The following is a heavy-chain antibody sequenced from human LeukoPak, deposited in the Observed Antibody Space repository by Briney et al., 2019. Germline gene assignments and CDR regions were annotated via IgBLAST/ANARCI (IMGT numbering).Heavy chain of an antibody. CDR3: ARGRGLELPNYYYYYIDV. CDR1: GGSFSGYY. J-gene: IGHJ6*03. Sequence: SETLSLTCAVYGGSFSGYYWSWIRQPPGKGLEWIGEINHSGSTNYNPSLKRRVNISVDTSKNQSSLTLSSVTAADTAVYYCARGRGLELPNYYYYYIDVWGKGTTVSVS. V-gene: IGHV4-34*01. CDR2: INHSGST. D-gene: IGHD1-7*01.